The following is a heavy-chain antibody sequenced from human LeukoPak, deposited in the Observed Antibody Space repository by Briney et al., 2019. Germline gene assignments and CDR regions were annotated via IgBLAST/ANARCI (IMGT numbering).Heavy chain of an antibody. CDR1: GGSISSYY. V-gene: IGHV4-59*01. CDR2: IYYSGST. CDR3: ARTVDYYDSSGYYPGFGY. J-gene: IGHJ4*02. Sequence: SETLSLTCTVSGGSISSYYWSWIRQPPGKGLEWIGYIYYSGSTNYNPSLKSRVTISVDTSKNQFSLKLSSVTAADTAVYYCARTVDYYDSSGYYPGFGYWGQGTLVTVSS. D-gene: IGHD3-22*01.